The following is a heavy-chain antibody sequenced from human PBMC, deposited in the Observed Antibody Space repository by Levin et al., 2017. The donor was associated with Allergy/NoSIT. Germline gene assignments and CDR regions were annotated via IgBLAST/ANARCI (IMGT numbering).Heavy chain of an antibody. CDR3: ARPPRYCTGGSGYPNWYFDL. Sequence: ASVKVSCKASGYTFTGSGYYIHWFRQAPGHGLEWMGWINPNNGGTEYAQKFQGRVTMTRATSMSTASMELRRLRSDDTAVYYCARPPRYCTGGSGYPNWYFDLWGRGTLVSVSS. J-gene: IGHJ2*01. D-gene: IGHD2-15*01. CDR2: INPNNGGT. V-gene: IGHV1-2*02. CDR1: GYTFTGSGYY.